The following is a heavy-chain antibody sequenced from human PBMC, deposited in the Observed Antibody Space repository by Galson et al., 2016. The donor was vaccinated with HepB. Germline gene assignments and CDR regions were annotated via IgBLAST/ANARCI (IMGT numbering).Heavy chain of an antibody. J-gene: IGHJ4*02. CDR3: ARRAPLGNFFDY. Sequence: QSGAEVKKSGESLKISCKASGYTFTYYYIGWVRQLPGKGLEWMGIIYPGDSDARYSPSFQGQVAISADKSISAAYLQWGGLKASDSAIYFCARRAPLGNFFDYWGQGTLVTVYS. CDR1: GYTFTYYY. D-gene: IGHD3-10*01. V-gene: IGHV5-51*01. CDR2: IYPGDSDA.